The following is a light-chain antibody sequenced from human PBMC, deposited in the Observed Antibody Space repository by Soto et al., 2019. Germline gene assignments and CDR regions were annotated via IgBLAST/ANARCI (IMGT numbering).Light chain of an antibody. CDR2: AAS. CDR1: QGISSY. J-gene: IGKJ2*01. CDR3: QQYYSYPYT. Sequence: AIRMTQSPSSFSASTGDRVTITCRASQGISSYLAWYQQKPGKAPKLLIYAASTLQSGVPSRFSGSGSGTDFTLTISCLQSEDFATYYCQQYYSYPYTFGQGTKLGIK. V-gene: IGKV1-8*01.